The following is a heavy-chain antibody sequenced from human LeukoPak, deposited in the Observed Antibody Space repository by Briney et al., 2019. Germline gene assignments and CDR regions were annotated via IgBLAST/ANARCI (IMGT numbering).Heavy chain of an antibody. V-gene: IGHV4-59*08. J-gene: IGHJ5*02. CDR2: IYFSGTT. CDR3: ARRRAEGGSNGHYNWFDP. Sequence: SETVSLTCTVSGDSINAYYWGWIRQPPGKGLEWIGYIYFSGTTKYNPSLESRVTISVDTSKNQFSLKLSSVTAADTAVYYCARRRAEGGSNGHYNWFDPWGQGILVTVSS. CDR1: GDSINAYY. D-gene: IGHD6-13*01.